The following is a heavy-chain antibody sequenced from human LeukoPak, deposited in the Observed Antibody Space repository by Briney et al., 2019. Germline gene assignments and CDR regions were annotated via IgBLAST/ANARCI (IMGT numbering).Heavy chain of an antibody. CDR1: RFTFSNYA. CDR2: ISYDGSNK. Sequence: TGGSLRLSCAASRFTFSNYAMHWVRQAPGKGLEGVAVISYDGSNKYYADSVKGRFTISRDNSRNTVYMEMNSLRAEDTAVYYCARSYTNYHDSSGYYYNYGMDVWGQGTTVTVSS. J-gene: IGHJ6*02. V-gene: IGHV3-30-3*01. D-gene: IGHD3-22*01. CDR3: ARSYTNYHDSSGYYYNYGMDV.